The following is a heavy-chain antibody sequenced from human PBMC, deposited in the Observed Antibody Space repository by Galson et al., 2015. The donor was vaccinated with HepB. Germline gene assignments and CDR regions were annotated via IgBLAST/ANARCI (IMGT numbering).Heavy chain of an antibody. CDR3: ATEGGFIGTTRAFDI. V-gene: IGHV1-69*06. J-gene: IGHJ3*02. Sequence: SVKVSCKASGGTFSSYAISWVRQAPGQGLEWMGGIIPIFGTANYAQKFQGRVTMTEDTSTDTAYMELSSLRSEDTAVYYCATEGGFIGTTRAFDIWGQGTMVTVSS. CDR1: GGTFSSYA. CDR2: IIPIFGTA. D-gene: IGHD1-7*01.